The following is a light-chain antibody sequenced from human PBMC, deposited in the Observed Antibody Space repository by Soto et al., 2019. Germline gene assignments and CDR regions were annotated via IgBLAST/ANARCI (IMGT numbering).Light chain of an antibody. CDR2: NVS. CDR3: SSYTSSNTYV. CDR1: SSDVGGYNS. V-gene: IGLV2-14*03. J-gene: IGLJ1*01. Sequence: QSALTQPASVSGSPGQSIAISCTGTSSDVGGYNSVSWYQQHPGKAPKLMIYNVSNRPSGVSDRFSGSKSGNTASLTISGLQAEDEADYDCSSYTSSNTYVFGTGTKLTVL.